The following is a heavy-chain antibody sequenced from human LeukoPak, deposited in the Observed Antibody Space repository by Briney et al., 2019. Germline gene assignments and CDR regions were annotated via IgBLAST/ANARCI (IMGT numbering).Heavy chain of an antibody. Sequence: ASVKVSCKASGGTFSSYAISWVRQAPGQGLEWMGGIIPIFGTANYAQKFQGRVTITTDGSTSTAYMELSSLRSEDTAVYYCARSTYYDILNAFDIWGQGTMVTVSS. CDR1: GGTFSSYA. J-gene: IGHJ3*02. CDR3: ARSTYYDILNAFDI. V-gene: IGHV1-69*05. D-gene: IGHD3-9*01. CDR2: IIPIFGTA.